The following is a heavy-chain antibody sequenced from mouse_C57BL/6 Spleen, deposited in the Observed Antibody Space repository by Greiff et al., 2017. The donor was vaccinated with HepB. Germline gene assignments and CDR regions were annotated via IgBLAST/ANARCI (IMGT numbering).Heavy chain of an antibody. J-gene: IGHJ1*03. D-gene: IGHD2-1*01. CDR3: ARSGGYYAGYFDV. Sequence: QVQLQQSGPELVKPGASVKISCKASGYAFSSSWMNWVKQRPGKGLEWIGRIYPGDGDTNYNGKFKGKATLTADKSSSTAYMQLSSLTSEDSAVYVCARSGGYYAGYFDVWGTGTTVTVSS. V-gene: IGHV1-82*01. CDR2: IYPGDGDT. CDR1: GYAFSSSW.